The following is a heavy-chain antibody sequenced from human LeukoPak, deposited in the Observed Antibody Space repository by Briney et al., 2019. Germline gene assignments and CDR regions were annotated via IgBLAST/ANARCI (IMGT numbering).Heavy chain of an antibody. CDR1: GGSISTYY. V-gene: IGHV4-59*08. Sequence: PSETLSLTCTVSGGSISTYYWSWIRQPPGKGLEWIGYIHYSGTTNYNPSLRSRVTISVDTSKNQFSLKLSSVTAADTAVYYCARIPLGYCSGGSCYSADWGQGTLVTVSS. CDR3: ARIPLGYCSGGSCYSAD. CDR2: IHYSGTT. J-gene: IGHJ4*02. D-gene: IGHD2-15*01.